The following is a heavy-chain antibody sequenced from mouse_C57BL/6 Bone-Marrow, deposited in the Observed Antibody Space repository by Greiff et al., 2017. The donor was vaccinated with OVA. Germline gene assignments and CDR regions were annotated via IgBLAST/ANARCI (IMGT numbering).Heavy chain of an antibody. CDR2: ISNLAYSI. J-gene: IGHJ1*03. CDR3: ARQDDGYYDWYFDV. V-gene: IGHV5-15*01. D-gene: IGHD2-3*01. CDR1: GFTFSDYG. Sequence: EVKLMESGGGLVQPGGSLKLSCAASGFTFSDYGMAWVRQAPRKGPEWVAFISNLAYSIYYADTVTGRFTISRENAKNTLYLEMSSLRSEDTAMYYCARQDDGYYDWYFDVWGTGTTVTVSS.